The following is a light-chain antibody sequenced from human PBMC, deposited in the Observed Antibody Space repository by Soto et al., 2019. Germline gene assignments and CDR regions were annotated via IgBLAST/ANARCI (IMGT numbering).Light chain of an antibody. V-gene: IGKV1-5*01. CDR3: QQYNSYSSWT. CDR2: DAS. J-gene: IGKJ1*01. Sequence: DIQLTQTPSTLSASIGYRVTITCRASQIISMWLAWYQEEPGKAPKVLIYDASSLERGVPSRFSGSGSGTEFSPTISSLQPDDFATSYCQQYNSYSSWTFGQGTKVDIK. CDR1: QIISMW.